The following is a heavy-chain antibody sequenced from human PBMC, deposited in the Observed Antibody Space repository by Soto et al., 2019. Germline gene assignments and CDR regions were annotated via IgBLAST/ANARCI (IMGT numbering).Heavy chain of an antibody. CDR2: IYYLGST. Sequence: PPATLSLTCSVSGGSMSEYFWGWIRQSPGKGLEWIGYIYYLGSTDYNPSLKSRVTISVDTSKRQFSLRLTSVTAADTAVYYCAIEGDDGSGNPNPSSWVPETWF. J-gene: IGHJ5*01. D-gene: IGHD3-10*01. V-gene: IGHV4-59*01. CDR1: GGSMSEYF. CDR3: AIEGDDGSGNPNPSSWVPETWF.